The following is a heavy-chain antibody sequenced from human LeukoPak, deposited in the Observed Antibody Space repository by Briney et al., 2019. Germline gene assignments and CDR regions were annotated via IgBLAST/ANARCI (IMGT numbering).Heavy chain of an antibody. D-gene: IGHD1-26*01. V-gene: IGHV4-39*01. CDR3: AGRVGATIWTGLHF. CDR2: IHFNGNT. CDR1: GDSISGGTFY. Sequence: SETLSLTCPVSGDSISGGTFYWGWVRQPPGQGLEWIGSIHFNGNTYYNPSLKSPVTISVDMPKNQFSLILSSVTVADTAVYYCAGRVGATIWTGLHFWGQGILVTVSS. J-gene: IGHJ4*02.